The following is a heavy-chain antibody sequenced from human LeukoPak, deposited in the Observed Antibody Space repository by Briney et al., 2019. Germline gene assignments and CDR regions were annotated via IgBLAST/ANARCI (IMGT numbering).Heavy chain of an antibody. Sequence: SEALSLTSAVHGGSSSGYYWSWIRKPKGKGQEWIGEINHSGSTIYNPSFKSRVTISVDTYKNQFSLQLSSVTAADTAVYYCARRLAYYYYYYMDVWGKGTTVTISS. J-gene: IGHJ6*03. CDR3: ARRLAYYYYYYMDV. D-gene: IGHD3-9*01. CDR1: GGSSSGYY. CDR2: INHSGST. V-gene: IGHV4-34*01.